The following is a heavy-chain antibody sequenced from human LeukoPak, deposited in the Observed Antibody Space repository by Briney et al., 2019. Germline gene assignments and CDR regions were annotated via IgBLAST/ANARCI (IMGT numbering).Heavy chain of an antibody. CDR3: AKDLRRITMIVVPKGIDY. Sequence: GGSLRLSCAASGFTFSSYAMHWVRQAPGKGLEWVAFIRYDGSNKYYADSVKGRFTISRDNSKNTLYLQMNSLRAEDTAVYYCAKDLRRITMIVVPKGIDYWGQGTLVTVSS. D-gene: IGHD3-22*01. CDR2: IRYDGSNK. V-gene: IGHV3-30*02. CDR1: GFTFSSYA. J-gene: IGHJ4*02.